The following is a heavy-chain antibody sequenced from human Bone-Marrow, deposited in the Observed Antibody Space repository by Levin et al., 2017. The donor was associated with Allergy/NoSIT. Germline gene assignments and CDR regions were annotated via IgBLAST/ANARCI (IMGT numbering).Heavy chain of an antibody. CDR2: ISSSGSTI. CDR1: GFTFSDYY. J-gene: IGHJ6*03. Sequence: PGGSLRLSCAASGFTFSDYYMSWIRQAPGKGLEWVSYISSSGSTIYYADSVKGRFTISRDNAKNSLYLQMNSLRAEDTAVYYCARDSFLGVYYYYYMDVWGKGTTVTVSS. CDR3: ARDSFLGVYYYYYMDV. D-gene: IGHD2/OR15-2a*01. V-gene: IGHV3-11*01.